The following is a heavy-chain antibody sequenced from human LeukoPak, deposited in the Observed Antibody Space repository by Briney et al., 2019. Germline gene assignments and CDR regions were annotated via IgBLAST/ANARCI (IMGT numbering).Heavy chain of an antibody. D-gene: IGHD7-27*01. CDR1: GGAFISHS. CDR2: MSPNSGNT. CDR3: VRTPPNWGADF. V-gene: IGHV1-8*02. Sequence: ASVKVSCKASGGAFISHSFNWVRQATGQGLEWMGWMSPNSGNTGYAQKFQGRVTMTRDTSISTAYMELSSLRFEDTAVYYCVRTPPNWGADFWGQGTLVTVSS. J-gene: IGHJ4*02.